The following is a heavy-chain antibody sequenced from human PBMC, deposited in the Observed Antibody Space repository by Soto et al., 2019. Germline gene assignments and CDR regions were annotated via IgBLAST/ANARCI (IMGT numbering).Heavy chain of an antibody. J-gene: IGHJ4*02. CDR1: GFTFGSYW. V-gene: IGHV3-7*03. CDR2: IKQDGSEK. D-gene: IGHD2-15*01. Sequence: EVQLVESGGGLVQPGGSLRLSFAASGFTFGSYWMSWVRQAPGKGLEWVANIKQDGSEKYYVDSVKGRFTISRDNAKNSLYLQMNSLRAEDTAVYYCARGRIFQGGQGTLVTVSS. CDR3: ARGRIFQ.